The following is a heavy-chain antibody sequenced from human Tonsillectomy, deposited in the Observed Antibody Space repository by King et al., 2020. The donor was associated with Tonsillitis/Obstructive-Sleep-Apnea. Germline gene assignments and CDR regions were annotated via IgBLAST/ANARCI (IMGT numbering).Heavy chain of an antibody. CDR2: IYPGDSDT. J-gene: IGHJ1*01. CDR1: GYTFTSYW. CDR3: ARHGLATTGGWYFQH. Sequence: VQLVESGAEVKKPGESLKISCKVSGYTFTSYWIGWVRQMPGKGLEWMGIIYPGDSDTRYSPSFQGQVTISADKSISTAYLQWSSLKGSDTAMYYCARHGLATTGGWYFQHWGQGTLVTVSS. D-gene: IGHD6-13*01. V-gene: IGHV5-51*01.